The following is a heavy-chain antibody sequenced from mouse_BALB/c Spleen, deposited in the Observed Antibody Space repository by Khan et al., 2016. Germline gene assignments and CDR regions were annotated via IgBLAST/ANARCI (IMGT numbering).Heavy chain of an antibody. D-gene: IGHD2-4*01. CDR1: GYTFTNYG. Sequence: QIQLVQSGPELKKPGETVKISCKASGYTFTNYGMNWVKQAPGEGLKWMGWMNTYTGDPTYADDFKGRFAFTLKTSARTSYLQIKTLKNEDTATXSCERDDEYDGDWYFDVWGAGTTVTVSS. V-gene: IGHV9-3-1*01. CDR3: ERDDEYDGDWYFDV. J-gene: IGHJ1*01. CDR2: MNTYTGDP.